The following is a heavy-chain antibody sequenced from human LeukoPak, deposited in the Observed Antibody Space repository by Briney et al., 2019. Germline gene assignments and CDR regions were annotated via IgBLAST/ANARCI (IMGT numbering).Heavy chain of an antibody. J-gene: IGHJ4*02. Sequence: SSVKVSCKASGGTFSSYAISWGRQAPGPGLEWMGGIIPIFGTANYAQKFQGRVTITTDESTSTAYMELSSLRSEDTAVYYCAREVYNYFDYWGQGTLVTVSS. V-gene: IGHV1-69*05. CDR3: AREVYNYFDY. CDR2: IIPIFGTA. D-gene: IGHD1-14*01. CDR1: GGTFSSYA.